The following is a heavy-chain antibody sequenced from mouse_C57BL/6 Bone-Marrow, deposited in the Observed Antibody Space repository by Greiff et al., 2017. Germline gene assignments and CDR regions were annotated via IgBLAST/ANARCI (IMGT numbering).Heavy chain of an antibody. CDR2: ILPGSGST. V-gene: IGHV1-9*01. Sequence: VKLQESGAELMKPGASVKLSCKATGYTFTGYWIEWVKQRPGHGLEWIGEILPGSGSTNYNEKFKGKATFTADTSSTTAYMQLSRLTTDDAAIYYCAILLRGDYWGQGTTLTVAS. CDR3: AILLRGDY. CDR1: GYTFTGYW. J-gene: IGHJ2*01.